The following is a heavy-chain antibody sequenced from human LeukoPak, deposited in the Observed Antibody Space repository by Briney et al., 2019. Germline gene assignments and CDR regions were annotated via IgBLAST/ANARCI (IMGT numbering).Heavy chain of an antibody. CDR1: GGTFSRYA. CDR2: IIPIFGTA. D-gene: IGHD1-26*01. CDR3: ARHYPMGEYYFDY. V-gene: IGHV1-69*13. J-gene: IGHJ4*02. Sequence: SVKVSCKASGGTFSRYAISWVRQAPGQGLEWMGGIIPIFGTANYAQKFQGRVTITADESTSTAYMELSSLRSEDTAVYYCARHYPMGEYYFDYWGQGTLVTVSS.